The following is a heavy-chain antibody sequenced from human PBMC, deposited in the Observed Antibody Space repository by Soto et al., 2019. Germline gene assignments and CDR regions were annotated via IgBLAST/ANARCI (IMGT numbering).Heavy chain of an antibody. V-gene: IGHV3-48*01. CDR2: ISSSSSTI. CDR3: ARDSSPVGY. J-gene: IGHJ4*02. CDR1: GFTFSSYS. Sequence: GFLRLSCAASGFTFSSYSMNWVRQAPGKGLEWVSYISSSSSTIYYADSVKGRFTISRDNAKNSLYLQMNSLRAEDTAVYYCARDSSPVGYWGQGTLVTVSS.